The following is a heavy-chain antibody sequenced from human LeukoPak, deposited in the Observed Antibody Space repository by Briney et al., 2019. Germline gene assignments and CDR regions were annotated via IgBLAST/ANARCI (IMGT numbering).Heavy chain of an antibody. D-gene: IGHD4-23*01. CDR2: IYYSGST. CDR3: ARGQHGGPFGY. V-gene: IGHV4-61*01. J-gene: IGHJ4*02. Sequence: SETLSLTCTVSGGSISSSSYYWSWIRQPPGKGLEWIGYIYYSGSTNYNPSLKSRVTISVDTSKNQFSLKLSSVTAADTAVYYCARGQHGGPFGYWGQGTLVTVSS. CDR1: GGSISSSSYY.